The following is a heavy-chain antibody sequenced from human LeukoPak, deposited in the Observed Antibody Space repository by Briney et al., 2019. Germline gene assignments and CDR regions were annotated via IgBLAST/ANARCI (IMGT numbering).Heavy chain of an antibody. CDR3: AKDAPPIGSGSYYRGYFDY. V-gene: IGHV3-30*18. CDR1: GLTFSSYA. Sequence: PGGSLRLSCAASGLTFSSYAMSWVRQAPGKGLEWVAVISYDGSNKYYADSVKGRFTISRDNSKNTLYLQMNSLRAEDTAVYYCAKDAPPIGSGSYYRGYFDYWGQGTLVTVSS. CDR2: ISYDGSNK. J-gene: IGHJ4*02. D-gene: IGHD3-10*01.